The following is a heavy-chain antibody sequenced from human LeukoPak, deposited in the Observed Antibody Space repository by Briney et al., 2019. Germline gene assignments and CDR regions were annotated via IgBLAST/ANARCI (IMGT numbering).Heavy chain of an antibody. D-gene: IGHD3-10*01. CDR1: GGSVSSGIYY. Sequence: SETLSLTCTVSGGSVSSGIYYWSWIRQPPGEGLEWIGHILYNGSTDYNPSLKSRVTISVDTSKNQFSLKLGSVTAADTAVYYCARGITMFWGPLNCFDPWGQVTLVTVSS. J-gene: IGHJ5*02. CDR2: ILYNGST. CDR3: ARGITMFWGPLNCFDP. V-gene: IGHV4-61*01.